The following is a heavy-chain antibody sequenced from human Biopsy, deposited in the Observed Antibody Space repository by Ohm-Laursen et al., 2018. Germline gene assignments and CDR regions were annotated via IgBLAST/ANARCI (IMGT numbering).Heavy chain of an antibody. CDR2: VYYTGST. Sequence: GTLSLTWSVSGDSISSYYWGWIRQPPGKGLEWIGYVYYTGSTDYNPSLQSRVTISVGTSKNHFSLRLRSVTPADTAIYYCARDRGYYSDRTVPGYFDLWGRGTLVTVSS. J-gene: IGHJ2*01. D-gene: IGHD3-22*01. V-gene: IGHV4-59*01. CDR1: GDSISSYY. CDR3: ARDRGYYSDRTVPGYFDL.